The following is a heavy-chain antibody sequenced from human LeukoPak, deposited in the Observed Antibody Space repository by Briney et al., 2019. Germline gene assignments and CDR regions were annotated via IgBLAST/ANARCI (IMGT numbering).Heavy chain of an antibody. CDR3: ARRHYYGSGSFFDN. CDR2: IYPGDSDT. D-gene: IGHD3-10*01. V-gene: IGHV5-51*01. CDR1: GYSFTNYW. J-gene: IGHJ4*02. Sequence: GESLKISCKGSGYSFTNYWIDWVRQMPGKGLEWMGTIYPGDSDTKYSPSFQGQVTISADKSISTAYLQWSSLKASDTAMYYCARRHYYGSGSFFDNWGQGTLVTVSS.